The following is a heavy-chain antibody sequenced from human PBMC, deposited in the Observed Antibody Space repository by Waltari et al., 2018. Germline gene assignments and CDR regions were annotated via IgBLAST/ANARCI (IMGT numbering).Heavy chain of an antibody. D-gene: IGHD6-13*01. CDR1: GYTFTSYY. V-gene: IGHV1-46*01. Sequence: QVQLVQSGAEVKKPGASVKVSCKASGYTFTSYYMHWVRQAPGQGLEWMGIINPRGGSTSYAQKCQGRVTMTRDTSTSTVYMELSSLGSEDTAVYYCARGVSSSSWEISWFDPWGQGTLVTVSS. J-gene: IGHJ5*02. CDR2: INPRGGST. CDR3: ARGVSSSSWEISWFDP.